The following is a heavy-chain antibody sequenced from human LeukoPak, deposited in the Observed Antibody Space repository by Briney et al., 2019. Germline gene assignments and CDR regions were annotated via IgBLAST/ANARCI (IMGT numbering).Heavy chain of an antibody. CDR1: EFAFGSYA. Sequence: GGSLRLSCAASEFAFGSYAMTWVRQALGKGPEWVAGISDSGDNTYYTESMRGRFTISRDNSKNTLYLQMNSLRAEDTAVYYCASHRGYCSGGTCYSAFFDYWGQGTLVTVSS. D-gene: IGHD2-15*01. CDR2: ISDSGDNT. CDR3: ASHRGYCSGGTCYSAFFDY. J-gene: IGHJ4*02. V-gene: IGHV3-23*01.